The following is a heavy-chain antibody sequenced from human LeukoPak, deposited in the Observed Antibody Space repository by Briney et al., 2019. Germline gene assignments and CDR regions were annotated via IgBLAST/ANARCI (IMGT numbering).Heavy chain of an antibody. V-gene: IGHV3-64*02. CDR1: GFSFSSHA. CDR3: ASNFRPAGAFDI. Sequence: GGSLRLSCAASGFSFSSHAMHWVRQAPGKGLEYVSAISGNGHGTWYGDSVKGRFSISRDNSEQMLYLQMGSLRAEDTAVYYCASNFRPAGAFDIWGQGTMVTVSS. CDR2: ISGNGHGT. D-gene: IGHD3-3*01. J-gene: IGHJ3*02.